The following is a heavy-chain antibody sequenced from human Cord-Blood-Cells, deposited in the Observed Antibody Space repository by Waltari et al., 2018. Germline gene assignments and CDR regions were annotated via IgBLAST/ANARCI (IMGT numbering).Heavy chain of an antibody. CDR2: IVVGSGNT. D-gene: IGHD3-22*01. CDR3: AADGGAYDSSGYYCDY. Sequence: QMQLVQSGPEVKKPGTSVKVSCKASGFTFTSSAVQWVRQARGQRLEWIGWIVVGSGNTNYAQKFQERVTSTRDMSTSTAYMELSRLRSEDTAVYYCAADGGAYDSSGYYCDYWGQGTLVTVSS. J-gene: IGHJ4*02. V-gene: IGHV1-58*01. CDR1: GFTFTSSA.